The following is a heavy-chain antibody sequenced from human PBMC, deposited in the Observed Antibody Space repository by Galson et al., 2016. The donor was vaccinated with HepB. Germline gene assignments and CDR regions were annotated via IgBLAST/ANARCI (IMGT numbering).Heavy chain of an antibody. Sequence: PALVKPTQTLTLTCTLSGFTISTRGVGVAWIRQPPGKALDWLALIYWDDDKWHSPSLKSRLSVTKDTSTNQVFLKITNVDPVDTGTYYCVHTRQWNDGRYFAFWGHGTQVTVSS. CDR1: GFTISTRGVG. CDR3: VHTRQWNDGRYFAF. V-gene: IGHV2-5*02. D-gene: IGHD1-1*01. CDR2: IYWDDDK. J-gene: IGHJ2*01.